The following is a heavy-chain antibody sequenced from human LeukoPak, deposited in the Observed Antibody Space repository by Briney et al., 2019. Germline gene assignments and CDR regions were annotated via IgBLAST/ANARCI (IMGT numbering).Heavy chain of an antibody. D-gene: IGHD2-2*01. J-gene: IGHJ6*04. CDR2: IKQDGSEK. CDR1: GFTFSSYW. Sequence: GGSLRLSCAASGFTFSSYWMSWVRQAPGEGLEWVANIKQDGSEKYYVDSVKGRFTISRDNAKNSLYLQMNSLRAEDTAVYYCARDRGYCSSTSCLPYYYYGMDVWGKGTTVTVSS. CDR3: ARDRGYCSSTSCLPYYYYGMDV. V-gene: IGHV3-7*03.